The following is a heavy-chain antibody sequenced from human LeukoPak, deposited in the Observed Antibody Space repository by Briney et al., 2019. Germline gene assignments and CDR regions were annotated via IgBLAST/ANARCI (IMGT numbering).Heavy chain of an antibody. Sequence: PGRSLRLSCAASGFTFSSYGMHWVRQAPGKGLEWVAVIRYDGSNKYYADSVKGRFTISRDNSKNTLYLQMNSLRAEDTAVYYCASGTYYYDSSGYLDYWGQGTLVTVSS. CDR3: ASGTYYYDSSGYLDY. D-gene: IGHD3-22*01. CDR2: IRYDGSNK. CDR1: GFTFSSYG. J-gene: IGHJ4*02. V-gene: IGHV3-33*01.